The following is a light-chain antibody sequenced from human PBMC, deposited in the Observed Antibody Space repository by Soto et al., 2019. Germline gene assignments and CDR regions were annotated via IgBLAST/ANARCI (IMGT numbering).Light chain of an antibody. J-gene: IGLJ1*01. V-gene: IGLV2-14*01. Sequence: QSVLTQPASVSGSPGQSITISCTGTSSDVGVYNYVSWYQQHPGKAPKLMIYEVSNRPSGVPNRFSGSKSGNTASLTISGLQAEDEADYYCNSYTGSSTYAFGTGTKVTV. CDR3: NSYTGSSTYA. CDR2: EVS. CDR1: SSDVGVYNY.